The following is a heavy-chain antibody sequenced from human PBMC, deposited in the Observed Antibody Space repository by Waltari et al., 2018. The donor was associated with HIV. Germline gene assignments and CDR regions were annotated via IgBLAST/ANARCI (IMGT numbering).Heavy chain of an antibody. Sequence: QVQLVESGGGVVQPGGSLRLSCAASGFTFRKYGIHWVRQASGKGREWVAFIHHDGLNKDSADSVKGRFTISRDNSKNTVYLHMNSLRAEDTAVYYCVKTGVGGRFFHYWGQGTLVTVSS. D-gene: IGHD1-26*01. CDR2: IHHDGLNK. V-gene: IGHV3-30*02. CDR3: VKTGVGGRFFHY. J-gene: IGHJ4*02. CDR1: GFTFRKYG.